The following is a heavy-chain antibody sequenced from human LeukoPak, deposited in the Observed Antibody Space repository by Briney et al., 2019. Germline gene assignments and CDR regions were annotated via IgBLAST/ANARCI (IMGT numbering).Heavy chain of an antibody. V-gene: IGHV3-7*01. D-gene: IGHD6-6*01. CDR3: ARDLSYSSSWDTYAHRFDY. CDR1: GFTFSTYW. Sequence: PGGSLRLSCAASGFTFSTYWMSWVRQAPGKGLEWVANIKQDGGEKYYVDSVKGRFTISRDNAKNSLYLQMNSLRAEDTAVYYCARDLSYSSSWDTYAHRFDYWGQGTLVTVSS. J-gene: IGHJ4*02. CDR2: IKQDGGEK.